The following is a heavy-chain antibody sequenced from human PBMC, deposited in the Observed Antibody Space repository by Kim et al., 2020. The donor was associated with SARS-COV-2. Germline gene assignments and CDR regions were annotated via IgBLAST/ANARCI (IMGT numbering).Heavy chain of an antibody. CDR2: IWYDGSNK. V-gene: IGHV3-33*06. CDR1: GFTFSSYA. Sequence: GGSLRLSCAASGFTFSSYAMHWVRQAPGKGLEWVAVIWYDGSNKYYADSVKGRFTISRDNSKNTLYLQMNSLRAEDTAVYYCAKVSSGWGYGYFDHWGRGTLVTVSS. J-gene: IGHJ2*01. D-gene: IGHD6-19*01. CDR3: AKVSSGWGYGYFDH.